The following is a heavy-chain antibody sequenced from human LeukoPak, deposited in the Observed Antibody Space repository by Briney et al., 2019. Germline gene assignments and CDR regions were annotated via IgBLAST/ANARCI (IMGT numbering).Heavy chain of an antibody. CDR3: ARDCSSTSCYAGLVDY. V-gene: IGHV1-69*05. CDR1: GGTFSSYA. J-gene: IGHJ4*02. CDR2: IIPIFGTA. Sequence: SVKVSCKASGGTFSSYAISWVRQAPGQGLEWMGRIIPIFGTANYAQKFQGRVTITTDEATSTAYMELSSLRSEDTAVYYCARDCSSTSCYAGLVDYWGQGTLVTVSS. D-gene: IGHD2-2*01.